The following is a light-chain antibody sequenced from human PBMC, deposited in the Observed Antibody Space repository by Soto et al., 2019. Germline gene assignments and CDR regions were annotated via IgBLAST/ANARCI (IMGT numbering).Light chain of an antibody. J-gene: IGKJ1*01. V-gene: IGKV1-5*01. CDR1: QSISTW. Sequence: DVQMTQSPSTLSGSVGDRVTITCRASQSISTWSAWYQHTPGKAPKRLIYDASSMDSGVPSRFSGSGSGTEFTLTISSLQPADFATYYCQQYKSYWTFGQGTKVDI. CDR2: DAS. CDR3: QQYKSYWT.